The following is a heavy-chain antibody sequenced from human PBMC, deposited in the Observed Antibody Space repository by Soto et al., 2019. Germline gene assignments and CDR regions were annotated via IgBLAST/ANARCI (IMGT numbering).Heavy chain of an antibody. V-gene: IGHV2-26*01. CDR3: ARLDIAAAGMNAFDI. Sequence: QVTLKESGPVLVKPTETLTLTCTVSGFSLSNARMGVSWIRQPPGKALEWLAHIFSNDEKSYSTSLKSRLTISKDTSKSQVVLTMTTMDPVDKATYYCARLDIAAAGMNAFDIGGQGQWSPSLQ. CDR1: GFSLSNARMG. J-gene: IGHJ3*02. CDR2: IFSNDEK. D-gene: IGHD6-13*01.